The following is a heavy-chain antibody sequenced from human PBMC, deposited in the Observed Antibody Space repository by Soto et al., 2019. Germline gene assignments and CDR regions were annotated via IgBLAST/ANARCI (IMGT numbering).Heavy chain of an antibody. CDR3: ATMVGGMTTVTSDQFYYYYYYMDV. CDR2: IYYSGST. J-gene: IGHJ6*03. D-gene: IGHD4-4*01. Sequence: SETLSLTCTVSGGSISSSSYYWGWIRQPPGKGLEWIGSIYYSGSTYYNPSLKSRVTISVDTSKNQFSLKLSSVTAADTAVYYCATMVGGMTTVTSDQFYYYYYYMDVWGKGTTVTVSS. V-gene: IGHV4-39*01. CDR1: GGSISSSSYY.